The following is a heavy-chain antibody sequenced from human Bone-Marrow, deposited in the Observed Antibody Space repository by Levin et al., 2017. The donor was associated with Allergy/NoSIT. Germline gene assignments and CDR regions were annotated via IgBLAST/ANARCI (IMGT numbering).Heavy chain of an antibody. D-gene: IGHD6-19*01. V-gene: IGHV1-46*01. Sequence: GASVKVSCKASGYTFTSYYMHWVRQAPGQGLEWMGIINPSGGSTSYAQKFQGRVTMTRDTSTSTVYMELSSLRSEDTAVYYCARDYHRESIAVAGNNWFDPWGQGTLVTVSS. J-gene: IGHJ5*02. CDR2: INPSGGST. CDR1: GYTFTSYY. CDR3: ARDYHRESIAVAGNNWFDP.